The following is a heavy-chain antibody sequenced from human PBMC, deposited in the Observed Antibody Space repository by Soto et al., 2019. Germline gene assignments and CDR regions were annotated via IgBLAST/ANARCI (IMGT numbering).Heavy chain of an antibody. Sequence: QVQLVQSGAEVKKPGASVKVSCKASGYTFTSYGISWVRQAPGQGLEWMGWISAYNGNTNYAQKLKGRITMTTDTSTSAAYMEPRSLRSDDAAVYYCARDRPVLRLLEGLSGAYYYGLDDGSRGTTVTVSS. CDR2: ISAYNGNT. D-gene: IGHD3-3*01. V-gene: IGHV1-18*01. CDR3: ARDRPVLRLLEGLSGAYYYGLDD. J-gene: IGHJ6*04. CDR1: GYTFTSYG.